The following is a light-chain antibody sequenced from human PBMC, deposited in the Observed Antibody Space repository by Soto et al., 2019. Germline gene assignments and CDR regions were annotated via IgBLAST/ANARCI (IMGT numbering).Light chain of an antibody. J-gene: IGKJ2*01. CDR2: TAS. CDR3: LQSDTFPYT. V-gene: IGKV1D-12*01. Sequence: DIQMTQSPSSVSASVGDRVTISCRASQDIDRWLAWFQHKPGKAPKLLISTASSLQSGVPSRFSGSGSGTDFTLTIASLLFEDFATYYCLQSDTFPYTFGLGTKLEIK. CDR1: QDIDRW.